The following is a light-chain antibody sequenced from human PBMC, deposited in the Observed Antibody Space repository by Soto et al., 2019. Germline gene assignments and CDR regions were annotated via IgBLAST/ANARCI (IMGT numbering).Light chain of an antibody. CDR2: EDN. CDR3: QSYEGQSVV. V-gene: IGLV6-57*04. J-gene: IGLJ2*01. CDR1: SGSIDSTY. Sequence: NFMLTQPRSVSESPGKTVTISCTRSSGSIDSTYVQWYQQRPGSAPSTVIYEDNHRPSGVPNRFSGSIDRSSNSAALIISGLRAEDEADYYCQSYEGQSVVFGGGTKLTVL.